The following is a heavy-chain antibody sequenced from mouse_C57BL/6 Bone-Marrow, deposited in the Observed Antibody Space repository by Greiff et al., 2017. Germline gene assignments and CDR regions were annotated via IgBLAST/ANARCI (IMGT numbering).Heavy chain of an antibody. V-gene: IGHV1-82*01. D-gene: IGHD2-5*01. J-gene: IGHJ2*01. CDR2: IYPGAGDT. CDR3: ARRYSNYTGGFDY. Sequence: VQLQQSGPELVKPGASVKISCKASGYAFSSSWMNWVKQRPGKGLEWIGRIYPGAGDTNYNGKFKGKATLTADKSSRHAYMQLSSLTSEDSAVYFCARRYSNYTGGFDYWGQGTTLTVSS. CDR1: GYAFSSSW.